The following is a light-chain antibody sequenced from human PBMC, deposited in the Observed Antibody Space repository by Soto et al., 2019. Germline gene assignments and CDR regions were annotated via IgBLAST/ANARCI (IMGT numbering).Light chain of an antibody. CDR3: QQYDSYSPLT. CDR1: QSISSW. J-gene: IGKJ4*01. Sequence: DIQMTQSPSTLTASVAARVTITFRPSQSISSWLAWYQQKPGTVPKLLIYDASNLESGVPSRFSGSGSGTEFTLTIRSLQPDDFATYYCQQYDSYSPLTFGGGTKVDIK. CDR2: DAS. V-gene: IGKV1-5*01.